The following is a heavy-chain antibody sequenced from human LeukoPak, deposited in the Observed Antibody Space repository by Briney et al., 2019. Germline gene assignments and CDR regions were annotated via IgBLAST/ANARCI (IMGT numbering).Heavy chain of an antibody. Sequence: SETPSLTCTVSGGSISSYYWSWIRQPPGKGLEWIGYIYYSGSTNYNPSLKRRVTISVDTSKNQFSLKLSSVTAADTAVYYCARRTGYSSVRFDYWGQGTLVTVSS. J-gene: IGHJ4*02. D-gene: IGHD6-19*01. CDR1: GGSISSYY. CDR3: ARRTGYSSVRFDY. V-gene: IGHV4-59*01. CDR2: IYYSGST.